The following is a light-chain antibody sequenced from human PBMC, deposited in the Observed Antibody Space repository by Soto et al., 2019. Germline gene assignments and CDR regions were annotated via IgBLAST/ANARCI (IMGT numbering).Light chain of an antibody. CDR1: QTVTSNY. CDR2: GAS. Sequence: EIVLTQSPGTLSLSPGERATLSCRASQTVTSNYLAWYQRKPGQAPRLLIYGASSRATEIPDRFSGSGSGTDFTLTITRLEPEDFAVYFCQQYAGSPSTFGQGTKVEIK. CDR3: QQYAGSPST. V-gene: IGKV3-20*01. J-gene: IGKJ1*01.